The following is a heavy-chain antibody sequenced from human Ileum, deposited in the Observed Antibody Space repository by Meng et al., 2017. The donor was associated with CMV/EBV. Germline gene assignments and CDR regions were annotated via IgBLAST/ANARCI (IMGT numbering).Heavy chain of an antibody. V-gene: IGHV3-23*01. J-gene: IGHJ5*01. CDR1: GFTYTNCA. CDR2: IRANGGSE. Sequence: LSLLGCGFTYTNCAMTWVRRAGGEGIKCDSSIRANGGSEYYAVSVTRQFAISRENFQKTMFIQKDSLRVDDATVYYYTKVASDSWGQGTLVTVSS. CDR3: TKVASDS.